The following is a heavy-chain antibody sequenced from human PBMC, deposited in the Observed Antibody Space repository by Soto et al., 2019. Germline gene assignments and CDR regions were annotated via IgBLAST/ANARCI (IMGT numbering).Heavy chain of an antibody. Sequence: QVQLQESGPGLVKPSETLSLTCTVSGGSVSSSSYYWTWVRQPPGKGLEWIGYIYYSGSTKYNPSLKSRVTISVDTSKNQFSLNLTSVTAADTAIYYCAREEMATAYYFGCWGQGTLVTVSS. J-gene: IGHJ4*02. CDR1: GGSVSSSSYY. D-gene: IGHD5-18*01. CDR3: AREEMATAYYFGC. V-gene: IGHV4-61*01. CDR2: IYYSGST.